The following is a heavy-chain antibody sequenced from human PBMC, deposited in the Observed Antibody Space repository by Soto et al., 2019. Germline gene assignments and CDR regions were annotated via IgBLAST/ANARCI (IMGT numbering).Heavy chain of an antibody. CDR1: GGSISSYY. J-gene: IGHJ5*02. D-gene: IGHD6-13*01. Sequence: SETLSITCTVSGGSISSYYWSWIRQPPGKGLEWIGYIYYSGSTNYNPSLKSRVTISVDTSKNQFSLKLSSVTAADTAVYYCARDAYSRGWFDPWGQGTLVTVSS. V-gene: IGHV4-59*01. CDR3: ARDAYSRGWFDP. CDR2: IYYSGST.